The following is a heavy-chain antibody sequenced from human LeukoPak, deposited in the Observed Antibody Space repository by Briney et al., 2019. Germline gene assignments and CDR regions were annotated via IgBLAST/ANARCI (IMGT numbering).Heavy chain of an antibody. CDR3: ARDLITMIVVVSAFDI. J-gene: IGHJ3*02. V-gene: IGHV3-30*02. CDR1: GFTFSSYG. Sequence: GGSLRLSCAASGFTFSSYGMHWVRQAPGKGLEWVAFIRYDGSNKYYADSVKGRFTISRDNSKNTLYLQMNSLRAEDTAVYYCARDLITMIVVVSAFDIWGQGTMVTVSS. CDR2: IRYDGSNK. D-gene: IGHD3-22*01.